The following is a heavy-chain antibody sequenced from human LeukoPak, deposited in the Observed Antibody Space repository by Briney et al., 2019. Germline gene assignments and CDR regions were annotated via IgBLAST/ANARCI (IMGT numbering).Heavy chain of an antibody. CDR2: ISYDGSNK. Sequence: PGGSLRLSCAASGFTFGSYGMHWVRQAPGKGLEWVAVISYDGSNKYYADSVKGRFTISRDNSKNTLYLQMNSLRAEDTAVYYCAKDRIDVWGIFDYWGQGTLVTVSS. D-gene: IGHD2-8*01. CDR1: GFTFGSYG. V-gene: IGHV3-30*18. CDR3: AKDRIDVWGIFDY. J-gene: IGHJ4*02.